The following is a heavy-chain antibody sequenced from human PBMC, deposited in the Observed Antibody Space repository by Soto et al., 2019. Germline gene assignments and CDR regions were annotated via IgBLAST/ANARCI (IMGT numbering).Heavy chain of an antibody. Sequence: QVQLVQSGAEAKKPGASVKVSCKASGYTFTAYYLHWVRQAPGQGLEWMGWINPNSGGTKYTQRFQSRVTKTRGTSTSAAYCELCRLTSVDTAVYYCAGKEGDDFYYYGMDVWGQGTTANVSS. CDR2: INPNSGGT. CDR1: GYTFTAYY. J-gene: IGHJ6*02. CDR3: AGKEGDDFYYYGMDV. V-gene: IGHV1-2*02.